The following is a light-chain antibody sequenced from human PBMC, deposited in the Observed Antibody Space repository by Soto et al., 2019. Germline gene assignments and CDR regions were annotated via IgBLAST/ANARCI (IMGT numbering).Light chain of an antibody. CDR1: QSVSSSY. CDR2: GAS. CDR3: QQYGRSTLT. Sequence: EIVLTQSPGTLSLSPGERATLSCRARQSVSSSYLAWYQQKPGQAPRLLIYGASSRATGIPDRFSGSGSGTDFTLTISRLEPEDFGVYYCQQYGRSTLTFCSGTNVDIK. V-gene: IGKV3-20*01. J-gene: IGKJ3*01.